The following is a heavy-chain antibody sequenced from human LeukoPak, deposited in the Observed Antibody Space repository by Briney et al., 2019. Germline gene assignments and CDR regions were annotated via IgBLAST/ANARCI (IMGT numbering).Heavy chain of an antibody. V-gene: IGHV3-23*01. Sequence: GGSLRLSCTASGFTFSNYAINWVRQAPGRGLEWVAAISGSGSRTYYADSVKGRSTISRENSKNTLYLQMKNLRVDDTAVYYCARDLGRGGPGGLLYFDFWGQGTLVTISS. CDR1: GFTFSNYA. CDR3: ARDLGRGGPGGLLYFDF. J-gene: IGHJ4*02. D-gene: IGHD2-15*01. CDR2: ISGSGSRT.